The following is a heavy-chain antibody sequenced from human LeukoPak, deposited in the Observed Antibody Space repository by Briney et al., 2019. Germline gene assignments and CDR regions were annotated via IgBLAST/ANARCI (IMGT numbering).Heavy chain of an antibody. CDR2: IRYDGSNK. CDR3: ANVYCSGGSCYGGGFDY. D-gene: IGHD2-15*01. Sequence: GGSLRLSCAAFGFTFSSYGMHWVRQAPGKGREWVAFIRYDGSNKYYAHSVKGRFTISRDNSKNTLYLQMNSLRADYTAVYYCANVYCSGGSCYGGGFDYWGQGTLVTVSS. V-gene: IGHV3-30*02. J-gene: IGHJ4*02. CDR1: GFTFSSYG.